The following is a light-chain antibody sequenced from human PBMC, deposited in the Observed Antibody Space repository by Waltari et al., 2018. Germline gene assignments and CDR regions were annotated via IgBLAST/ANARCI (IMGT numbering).Light chain of an antibody. CDR3: MQSLQTLWT. Sequence: DIVMTQSPLSLPVTPGESASLSCRSSQSVLHRNGNNYLDWYQQKPGQSPQLLIYVASNRASGVPDRFSGSGSGIDFTLKISRLEAEDFGVYYCMQSLQTLWTFGPGTKVEIK. CDR2: VAS. J-gene: IGKJ1*01. V-gene: IGKV2-28*01. CDR1: QSVLHRNGNNY.